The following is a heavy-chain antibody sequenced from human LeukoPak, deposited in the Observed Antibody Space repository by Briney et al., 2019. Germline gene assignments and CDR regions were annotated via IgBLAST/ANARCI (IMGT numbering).Heavy chain of an antibody. Sequence: GGSLRLSCAASGFTVSSNYMSWVRQAPGKGLEWVSVIYSGGSTYYADSVKGRFTISRDNSKNTLYLQMNSLRAEDTAVYYCARSPSYYDILTGYYSYTHFDYWGQGTLVTVSS. J-gene: IGHJ4*02. CDR3: ARSPSYYDILTGYYSYTHFDY. D-gene: IGHD3-9*01. CDR1: GFTVSSNY. CDR2: IYSGGST. V-gene: IGHV3-66*01.